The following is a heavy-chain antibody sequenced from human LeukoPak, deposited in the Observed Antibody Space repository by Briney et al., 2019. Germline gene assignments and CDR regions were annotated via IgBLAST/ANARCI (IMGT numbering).Heavy chain of an antibody. J-gene: IGHJ6*02. V-gene: IGHV4-34*01. CDR1: GGSFSGYY. D-gene: IGHD2-2*01. Sequence: SETLSLTCAVYGGSFSGYYWSWIRQPPGKGLEWIGEINHSGSTNYNPSLESRVTISVDTSKNQFSLKLSSVTAADTAVYYCARGIGYCSSTSCYYYYYGMDVWGQGTTVTVSS. CDR3: ARGIGYCSSTSCYYYYYGMDV. CDR2: INHSGST.